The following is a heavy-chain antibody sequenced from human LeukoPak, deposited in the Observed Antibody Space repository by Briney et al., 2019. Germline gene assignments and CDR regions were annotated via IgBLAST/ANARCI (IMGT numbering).Heavy chain of an antibody. J-gene: IGHJ4*02. CDR2: IIPIFGTA. D-gene: IGHD4-17*01. CDR1: GGTFSSYA. CDR3: AIHDYGDYALDG. Sequence: ASVKVSCKASGGTFSSYAISWVRQAPGQGLEWMGGIIPIFGTANYAQKFQGRVTITADESTSTAYMELSSLRSEDTAVYYCAIHDYGDYALDGWGQGTLVTVSS. V-gene: IGHV1-69*13.